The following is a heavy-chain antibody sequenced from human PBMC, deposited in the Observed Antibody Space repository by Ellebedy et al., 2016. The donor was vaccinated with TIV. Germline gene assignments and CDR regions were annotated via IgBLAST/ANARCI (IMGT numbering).Heavy chain of an antibody. Sequence: MPSETLSLTCALYGGSFSAYHWSWIRQPPRKELEWIGEINNSGSTNYNPSLKSRVTISVDTSKNQFSLKLRSVTAADTALYYCAISYYGSGRYFDYWGQGTLVTVSS. CDR3: AISYYGSGRYFDY. V-gene: IGHV4-34*01. CDR1: GGSFSAYH. CDR2: INNSGST. D-gene: IGHD3-10*01. J-gene: IGHJ4*02.